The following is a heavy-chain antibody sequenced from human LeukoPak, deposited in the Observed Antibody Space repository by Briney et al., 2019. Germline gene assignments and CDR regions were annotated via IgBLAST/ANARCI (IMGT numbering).Heavy chain of an antibody. CDR1: GFTFSSYS. J-gene: IGHJ4*02. CDR3: VKSSGYDLH. V-gene: IGHV3-48*04. Sequence: GGSLRLSCAASGFTFSSYSMNWVRQAPGKGLEWISYISGSGGTTYYADSVEGRLTVSRDNAENSLYLQMNSLRAEDTGFYYCVKSSGYDLHWGQGTLVTVSS. D-gene: IGHD5-12*01. CDR2: ISGSGGTT.